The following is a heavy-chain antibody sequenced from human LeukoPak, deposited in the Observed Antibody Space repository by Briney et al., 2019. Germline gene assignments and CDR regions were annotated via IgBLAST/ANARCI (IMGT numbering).Heavy chain of an antibody. Sequence: SETLSLTCTVSGGSISSGDYYWSWIRQPPGKGLEWIGYIYYSGSTNYNPSLKSRVTISVDTSKNQFSLKLSSVTAADTAVYYCARDRGYYDILTGYYGSRFDPWGQGTLVTVSS. CDR3: ARDRGYYDILTGYYGSRFDP. J-gene: IGHJ5*02. CDR2: IYYSGST. D-gene: IGHD3-9*01. CDR1: GGSISSGDYY. V-gene: IGHV4-61*08.